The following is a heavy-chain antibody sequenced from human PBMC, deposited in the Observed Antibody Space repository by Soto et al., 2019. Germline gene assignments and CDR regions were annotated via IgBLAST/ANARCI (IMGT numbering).Heavy chain of an antibody. D-gene: IGHD6-19*01. Sequence: GASVKVSCKASGYIFTNYYIHWVRQAPGQGLEWMGWVNPHSGGTHYAQKFQGGVTMTRDTSISTAYMEVSRLGSDDTAVYYCARDKGVAGTPNYDYWGQRTLVTVSS. CDR3: ARDKGVAGTPNYDY. J-gene: IGHJ4*02. CDR1: GYIFTNYY. V-gene: IGHV1-2*02. CDR2: VNPHSGGT.